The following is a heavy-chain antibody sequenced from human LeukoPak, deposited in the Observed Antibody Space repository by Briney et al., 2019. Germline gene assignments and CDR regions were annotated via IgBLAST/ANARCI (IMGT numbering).Heavy chain of an antibody. CDR1: GASFTGYY. CDR2: INHGHTA. CDR3: ARWPVGYWPGSRCYELDP. Sequence: SETLSLTCAVRGASFTGYYWAWIHPSPGKGLEWIGEINHGHTANYNPSLKSRVTISVDTSRNQFSLRLGSVTAADSAVYYCARWPVGYWPGSRCYELDPWGQGSLVTVSS. D-gene: IGHD3-22*01. V-gene: IGHV4-34*01. J-gene: IGHJ5*02.